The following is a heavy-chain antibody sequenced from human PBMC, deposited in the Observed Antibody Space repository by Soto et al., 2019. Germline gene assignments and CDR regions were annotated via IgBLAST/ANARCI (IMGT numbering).Heavy chain of an antibody. CDR3: ARDLLA. J-gene: IGHJ3*01. CDR1: GYTFTTYG. V-gene: IGHV1-18*04. Sequence: QVQLVQSGAELKKPGASVNVSCKAPGYTFTTYGISWVRQAPGQGLEWMGWINAYNGDTRFAHKFHGRVTLTTDASRSTFYMELKNLRSDDTAVYYCARDLLAWGQGTMVPVSS. CDR2: INAYNGDT.